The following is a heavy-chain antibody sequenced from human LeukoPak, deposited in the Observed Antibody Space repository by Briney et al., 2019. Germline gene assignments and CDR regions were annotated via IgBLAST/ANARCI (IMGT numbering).Heavy chain of an antibody. Sequence: GGSLRLSCAASGFTVSCNYMSWVRQAPGKGLEWVSVIYTGGGRYYADSVRGRFTISRDTSKNMVFLQMNSLRVEDTAVYYCARGIDYWGRGTLVTVSS. J-gene: IGHJ4*02. CDR1: GFTVSCNY. CDR2: IYTGGGR. V-gene: IGHV3-53*01. CDR3: ARGIDY.